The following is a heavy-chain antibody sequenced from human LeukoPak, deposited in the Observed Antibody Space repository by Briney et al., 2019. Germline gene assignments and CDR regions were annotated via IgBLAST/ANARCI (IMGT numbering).Heavy chain of an antibody. CDR2: ISGSGGST. CDR1: GFTFSTYA. D-gene: IGHD3-22*01. J-gene: IGHJ4*02. V-gene: IGHV3-23*01. Sequence: GGSLRLSCTASGFTFSTYAMSWVRQAPGKGLEWVSAISGSGGSTYYADSVKGRFTISRENSKNMLYLQMNSLRAEDTAVYYCAKDAYDSSGYYHDHWGQGTLVTVSS. CDR3: AKDAYDSSGYYHDH.